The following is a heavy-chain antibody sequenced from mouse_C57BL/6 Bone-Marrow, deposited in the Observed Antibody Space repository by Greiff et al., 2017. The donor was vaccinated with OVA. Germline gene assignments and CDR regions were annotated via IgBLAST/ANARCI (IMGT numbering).Heavy chain of an antibody. V-gene: IGHV5-9-1*02. J-gene: IGHJ4*01. CDR2: ISSGGDYI. CDR3: TREEAYYSNYRVYYYAMDY. Sequence: DVHLVGSGEGLVKPGGSLKLSFAASGFTFSSFALSWVRPTPEKRLEWVAYISSGGDYIYFADTVKGRFTISRDNARNTLYLQMSSLKSEDTAMYYCTREEAYYSNYRVYYYAMDYWGQGTSVTVSS. CDR1: GFTFSSFA. D-gene: IGHD2-5*01.